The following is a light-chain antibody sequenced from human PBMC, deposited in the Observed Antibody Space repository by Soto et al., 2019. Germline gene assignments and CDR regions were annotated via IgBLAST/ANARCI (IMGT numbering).Light chain of an antibody. V-gene: IGKV1-5*03. CDR2: RAS. CDR1: QSISSW. J-gene: IGKJ2*01. Sequence: DIQMTQSPSTLSASVGDRVTITCRASQSISSWLAWYQQKPGKAPKLLIYRASSLDSGVPSSFSGSGSGTEFTLTISSLQPDDFATYYCQQYNSYSTFGQGTRLEIK. CDR3: QQYNSYST.